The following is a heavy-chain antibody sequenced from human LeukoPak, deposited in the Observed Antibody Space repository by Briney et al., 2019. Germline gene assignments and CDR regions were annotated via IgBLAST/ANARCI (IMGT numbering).Heavy chain of an antibody. CDR2: IYHSGTT. Sequence: SETLSLTCTVSSGSLSDYYWNWIRQPPGKGLEWIGNIYHSGTTNHNPSLKSRVTISIDTSKKQFSLKLRSVTTADTAMHFCGRYYDSSGYSPISYWGQGILVTVSS. CDR3: GRYYDSSGYSPISY. CDR1: SGSLSDYY. V-gene: IGHV4-59*01. D-gene: IGHD3-22*01. J-gene: IGHJ4*02.